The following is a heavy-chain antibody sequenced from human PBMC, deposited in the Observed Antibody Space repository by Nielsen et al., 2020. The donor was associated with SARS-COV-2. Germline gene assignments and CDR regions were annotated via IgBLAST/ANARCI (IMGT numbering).Heavy chain of an antibody. CDR3: ARDYYGDYLDGFDI. D-gene: IGHD4-17*01. Sequence: SETLSLTCTVSGGSITRYYWTWIRQSPGKRLEWIGYINDSGSTNYSPSLKSRVTISLDTSKNQFSLKLTSVTAADTAFYYCARDYYGDYLDGFDIWGHGTMVTVSS. V-gene: IGHV4-59*01. CDR2: INDSGST. CDR1: GGSITRYY. J-gene: IGHJ3*02.